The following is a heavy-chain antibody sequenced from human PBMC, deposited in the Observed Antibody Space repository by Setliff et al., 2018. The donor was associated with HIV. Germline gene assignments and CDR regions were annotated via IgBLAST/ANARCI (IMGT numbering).Heavy chain of an antibody. J-gene: IGHJ4*02. CDR2: IYYSGST. CDR3: ARGNPDYDILTGYWSHYFDY. D-gene: IGHD3-9*01. Sequence: SETLSLTCTAPGDSISSYYWTWIRQPPGKGLDWLGNIYYSGSTNFNPSLKGRVTISLDSSKNQFSLKLNSVTAADTAMYYCARGNPDYDILTGYWSHYFDYWGRGTLVTVSS. CDR1: GDSISSYY. V-gene: IGHV4-59*01.